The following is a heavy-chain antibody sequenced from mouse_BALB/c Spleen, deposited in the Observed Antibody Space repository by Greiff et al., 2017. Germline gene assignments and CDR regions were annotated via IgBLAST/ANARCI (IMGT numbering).Heavy chain of an antibody. CDR1: GYAIKDYY. V-gene: IGHV14-4*02. CDR2: IDPGNGDT. Sequence: EVQLQQSGAELVRSGSSVKFSCTASGYAIKDYYMHWVKQRPEQGLEWIGRIDPGNGDTEYAPKFQGKATMTADTSSNTAYLQLSSLTSEDTAVYYCNAERERSMDYWGQGTSVTVSS. CDR3: NAERERSMDY. J-gene: IGHJ4*01.